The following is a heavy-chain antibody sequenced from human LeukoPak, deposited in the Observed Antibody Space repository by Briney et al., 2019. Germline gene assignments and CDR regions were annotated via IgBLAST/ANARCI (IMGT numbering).Heavy chain of an antibody. CDR2: IDPEDGVT. CDR3: ATDARSPNTTTRRYYYMDV. V-gene: IGHV1-69-2*01. CDR1: GYIFTDYF. J-gene: IGHJ6*03. D-gene: IGHD1-1*01. Sequence: GATLRLSCKPSGYIFTDYFIHWGQHTPGERLERMGRIDPEDGVTIYIETFQGRVTIIADTSTNTAYMSLRSLSFEDTAIFSCATDARSPNTTTRRYYYMDVWGKGTTVSVAS.